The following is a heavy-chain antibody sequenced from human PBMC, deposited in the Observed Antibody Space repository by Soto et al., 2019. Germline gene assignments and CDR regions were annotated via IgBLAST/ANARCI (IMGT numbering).Heavy chain of an antibody. CDR3: ARAYDFWSGPNFDY. D-gene: IGHD3-3*01. J-gene: IGHJ4*02. CDR1: GGSFSGYY. CDR2: INHSGST. Sequence: PSETLSLTCAVYGGSFSGYYWSWIRQPPGKGLEWIGEINHSGSTNYNPSLKSRVTISVDTSKNQFSLKLSSVTAADTAVYYCARAYDFWSGPNFDYWGQGTLVTVSS. V-gene: IGHV4-34*01.